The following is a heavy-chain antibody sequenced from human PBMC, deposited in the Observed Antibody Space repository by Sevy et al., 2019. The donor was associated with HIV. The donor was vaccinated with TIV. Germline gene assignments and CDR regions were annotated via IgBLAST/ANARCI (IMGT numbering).Heavy chain of an antibody. J-gene: IGHJ4*02. Sequence: GGSLRLSCAASGFTFSAYGMHWVRQAPGKGLEWVGLISYDGGDKYYTDSVRGRFTISRDNSYNTLYLQMNNLRADDTAVYFCVKAEGITGTGAFDFWGQGTLVTVSS. CDR1: GFTFSAYG. CDR3: VKAEGITGTGAFDF. V-gene: IGHV3-30*18. D-gene: IGHD1-7*01. CDR2: ISYDGGDK.